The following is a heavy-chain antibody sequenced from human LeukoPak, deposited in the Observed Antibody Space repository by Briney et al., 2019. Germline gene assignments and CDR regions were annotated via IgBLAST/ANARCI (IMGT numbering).Heavy chain of an antibody. Sequence: AASVKVPCKVSGYTLTELSMHWVRQAPGKGLEWMGGFDPEDGETIYAQKFQGRVTMTEDTSTDTAYMELSSLRSEDTAVYYCARGVSSTRLGWFDPWGQGTLVTVSS. J-gene: IGHJ5*02. V-gene: IGHV1-24*01. CDR3: ARGVSSTRLGWFDP. CDR1: GYTLTELS. D-gene: IGHD2-2*01. CDR2: FDPEDGET.